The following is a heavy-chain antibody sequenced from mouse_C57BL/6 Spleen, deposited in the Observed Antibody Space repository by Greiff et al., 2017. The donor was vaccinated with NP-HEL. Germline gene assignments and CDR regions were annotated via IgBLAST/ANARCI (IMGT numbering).Heavy chain of an antibody. Sequence: VQLQQSGPELVKPGASVKISCKASGYSFTGYYMHWVKQSHGNILDWIGYIYPYTGVSSYNQNFPGNATLPVDKSSSTAYMELRSLTSEDSAVYYCATGIYDGYYEYYFAYWGQGTTLTVSS. D-gene: IGHD2-3*01. CDR1: GYSFTGYY. CDR2: IYPYTGVS. CDR3: ATGIYDGYYEYYFAY. J-gene: IGHJ2*01. V-gene: IGHV1-31*01.